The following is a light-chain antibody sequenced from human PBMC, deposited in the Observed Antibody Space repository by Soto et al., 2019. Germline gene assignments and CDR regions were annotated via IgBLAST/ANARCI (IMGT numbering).Light chain of an antibody. CDR2: DVT. V-gene: IGLV2-11*01. J-gene: IGLJ1*01. CDR1: SGDVGGYNY. Sequence: QSVLTQPRSVSGSPGQSVTISCTGTSGDVGGYNYVSWYQQHPGKAPKLIIYDVTQRPSGVPDRFSGSKSGNTASLTISGLQAADEADYYCCSYAGSYTYVFGTGTKLTVL. CDR3: CSYAGSYTYV.